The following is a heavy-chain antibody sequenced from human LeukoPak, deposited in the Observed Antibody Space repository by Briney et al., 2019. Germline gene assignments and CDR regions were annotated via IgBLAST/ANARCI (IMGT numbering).Heavy chain of an antibody. CDR1: GFTFSSYS. Sequence: GGSLRLSCAASGFTFSSYSMNWVRQAPGKGLEWVSSISSSSSYIYYADSVKGRFTISRDNAKNSLYLQMNSLRAEDTAVYYCARWAVFYYYFDYWGQGTLVTVSS. CDR3: ARWAVFYYYFDY. CDR2: ISSSSSYI. V-gene: IGHV3-21*01. J-gene: IGHJ4*02. D-gene: IGHD3-10*01.